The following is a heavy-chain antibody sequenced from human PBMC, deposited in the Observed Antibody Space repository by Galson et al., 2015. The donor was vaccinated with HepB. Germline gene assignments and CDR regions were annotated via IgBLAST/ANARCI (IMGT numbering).Heavy chain of an antibody. J-gene: IGHJ3*02. D-gene: IGHD3-22*01. Sequence: SVKVSCKASGGTFSSYAISWVRQAPGQGLEWMGRIIPILGIANYAQKFQGRVTITADKSTSTAYMELSSLRSEDTAVYYCARVSGDYYGDAFDIWGQGTMVTVSS. CDR2: IIPILGIA. CDR1: GGTFSSYA. V-gene: IGHV1-69*04. CDR3: ARVSGDYYGDAFDI.